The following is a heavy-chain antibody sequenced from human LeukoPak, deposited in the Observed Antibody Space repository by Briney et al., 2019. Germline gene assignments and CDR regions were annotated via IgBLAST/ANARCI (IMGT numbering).Heavy chain of an antibody. CDR3: AKLVLPAMVPLFDY. J-gene: IGHJ4*02. V-gene: IGHV3-30*02. CDR2: IRYDGSNK. Sequence: GGSLRLSCAASGFTFSNYGLHWVRQAPGKGLEWVAFIRYDGSNKYYADSVKGRFTISRDNSKNTLYLQMNSLRAEDTAVYYCAKLVLPAMVPLFDYWGQGTLVTVSS. CDR1: GFTFSNYG. D-gene: IGHD2/OR15-2a*01.